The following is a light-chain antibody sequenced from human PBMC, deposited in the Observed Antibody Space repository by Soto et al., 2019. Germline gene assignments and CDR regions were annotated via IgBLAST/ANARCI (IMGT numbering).Light chain of an antibody. CDR3: LQDINYPWT. CDR1: QSISGN. V-gene: IGKV3D-15*01. Sequence: EIVMTQSPATLPVSPGEGGTLSCRASQSISGNLAWYQQKPGQAPRLLIYGASSRATGIPDRFSGSGSGTDFTLAISSLQPEDSATYYCLQDINYPWTFGQGTKVDIK. CDR2: GAS. J-gene: IGKJ1*01.